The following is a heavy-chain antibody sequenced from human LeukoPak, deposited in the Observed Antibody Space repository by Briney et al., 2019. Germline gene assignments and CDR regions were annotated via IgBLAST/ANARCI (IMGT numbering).Heavy chain of an antibody. V-gene: IGHV3-11*01. D-gene: IGHD3-10*01. CDR3: ARDGGITMVRAVIGY. CDR2: ISISDNTI. CDR1: GVTFSDEY. J-gene: IGHJ4*02. Sequence: GGSLRLSCAASGVTFSDEYMSWVRQVPGKGRGWGSYISISDNTISYGESGKGGFTISTHNANNALYLQMNSLRAEDTAMYYCARDGGITMVRAVIGYWGQGTLATVSP.